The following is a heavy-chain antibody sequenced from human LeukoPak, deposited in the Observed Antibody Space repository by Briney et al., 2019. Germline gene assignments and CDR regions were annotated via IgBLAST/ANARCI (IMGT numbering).Heavy chain of an antibody. CDR3: ARPLLYCSSTSCYEPHYYYGMDV. CDR2: IDPSDSYT. Sequence: ESLKISCKGSGYSFTSYWIGWVRQMPGKGLEWMGRIDPSDSYTNYSPSFQGHVTISADKSISTAYLQWSSLKASDTAMYYCARPLLYCSSTSCYEPHYYYGMDVWGQGTTVTVSS. V-gene: IGHV5-10-1*01. CDR1: GYSFTSYW. J-gene: IGHJ6*01. D-gene: IGHD2-2*01.